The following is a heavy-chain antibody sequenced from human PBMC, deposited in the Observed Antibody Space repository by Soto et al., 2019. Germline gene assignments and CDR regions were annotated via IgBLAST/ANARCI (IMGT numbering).Heavy chain of an antibody. V-gene: IGHV4-59*01. Sequence: SETLSLTCTVSGGSISSDYWSWIRQPPGKGLEWIGYIYYSGSTNYNPSLKSRVTISVDTSKNQFSLKLSSVTAADTAVYYCARDLTYGDYGVGSDAFDIWGQGTMVTVSS. CDR1: GGSISSDY. D-gene: IGHD4-17*01. CDR3: ARDLTYGDYGVGSDAFDI. CDR2: IYYSGST. J-gene: IGHJ3*02.